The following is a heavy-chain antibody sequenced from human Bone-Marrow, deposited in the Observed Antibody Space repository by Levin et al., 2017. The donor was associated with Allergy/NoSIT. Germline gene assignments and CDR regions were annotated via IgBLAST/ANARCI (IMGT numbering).Heavy chain of an antibody. CDR2: INQYGST. Sequence: HSQTLSLTCAVYGGSFGGYYWSWIRQSPAKGLEWIGEINQYGSTNYNPSLKGRVTISLDKSKGQFSLTLASVTAADWAIYYCARGYSGRIAFDVWGQGTTVTVSS. V-gene: IGHV4-34*01. CDR1: GGSFGGYY. CDR3: ARGYSGRIAFDV. J-gene: IGHJ3*01. D-gene: IGHD6-19*01.